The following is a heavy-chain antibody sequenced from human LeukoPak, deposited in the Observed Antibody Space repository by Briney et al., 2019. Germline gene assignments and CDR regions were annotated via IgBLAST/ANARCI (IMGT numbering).Heavy chain of an antibody. J-gene: IGHJ3*02. CDR1: GHTFSSNY. V-gene: IGHV1-46*01. Sequence: ASVKVSCKASGHTFSSNYIHWVRQAPGQGLEWMGIINPSGYTTYAQKFQGRVTMTRDTSTSTVYMELSSLRSEDTAVYYCARGRGRKYYYDSSGYYLSQGDAFDIWGQGTMVTVSS. CDR2: INPSGYT. CDR3: ARGRGRKYYYDSSGYYLSQGDAFDI. D-gene: IGHD3-22*01.